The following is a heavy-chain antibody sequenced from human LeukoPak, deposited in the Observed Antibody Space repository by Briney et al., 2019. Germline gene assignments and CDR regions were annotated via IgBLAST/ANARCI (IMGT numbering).Heavy chain of an antibody. D-gene: IGHD6-19*01. CDR3: ARGRIAVALYYGMDV. Sequence: GGSLRLSCAATGFTFRSHAMNWVRQAPGKGLEWVSGIGGSGGRTYYADSVTGRFTISRDNSKNTVYLQMNSLRAADTAVYYCARGRIAVALYYGMDVWGHGTTVTVSS. V-gene: IGHV3-23*01. J-gene: IGHJ6*02. CDR2: IGGSGGRT. CDR1: GFTFRSHA.